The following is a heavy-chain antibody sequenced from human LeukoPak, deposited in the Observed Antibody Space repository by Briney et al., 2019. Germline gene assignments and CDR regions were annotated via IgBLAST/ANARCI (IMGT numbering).Heavy chain of an antibody. CDR2: IHFDGSIK. D-gene: IGHD1-26*01. V-gene: IGHV3-30*02. CDR1: GFTLPTSR. CDR3: AKEGPRWGHDDY. J-gene: IGHJ4*02. Sequence: GGPLRLPCAASGFTLPTSRMHWLRQAPGKGLEGVAFIHFDGSIKYYVHSVKDGFPLSRGNSKNTLFPNMNTLRPEDPAFYFGAKEGPRWGHDDYWGQGTLVTVSS.